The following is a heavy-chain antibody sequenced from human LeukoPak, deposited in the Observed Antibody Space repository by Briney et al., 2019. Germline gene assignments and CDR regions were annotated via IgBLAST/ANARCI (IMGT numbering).Heavy chain of an antibody. CDR3: ARERNYDILTGYPPRNFDY. Sequence: SETLSLTCTVSGGSISSSSYYWGWIRQPPGKGLEWIGSIYYSGSTSYNPSLKSRVTISVDTSKNQFSLKLSSVTAADTALYYCARERNYDILTGYPPRNFDYWGQGTLVTVSS. CDR1: GGSISSSSYY. D-gene: IGHD3-9*01. CDR2: IYYSGST. J-gene: IGHJ4*02. V-gene: IGHV4-39*07.